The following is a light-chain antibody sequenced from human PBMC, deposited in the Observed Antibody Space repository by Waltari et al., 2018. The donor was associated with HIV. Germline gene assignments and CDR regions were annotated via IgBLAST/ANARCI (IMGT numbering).Light chain of an antibody. V-gene: IGLV1-40*01. CDR3: QSYDSTLSAWV. CDR2: GYS. CDR1: RSNIGAGYD. Sequence: QSVLRQPPSVSGAPGQRVTIPSTGRRSNIGAGYDVHCYQHLPGAAPKLLIFGYSNRPSGVPDRFSGSKSGTSASLAISGLQAEDEADYYCQSYDSTLSAWVFGGGTKLTVL. J-gene: IGLJ3*02.